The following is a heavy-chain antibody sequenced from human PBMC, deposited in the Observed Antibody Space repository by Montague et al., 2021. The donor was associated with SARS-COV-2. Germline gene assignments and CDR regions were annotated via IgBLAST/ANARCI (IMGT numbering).Heavy chain of an antibody. J-gene: IGHJ5*02. CDR1: GGSISSYY. Sequence: SETLSLTCTVSGGSISSYYWSWIRQPPGKGLEWIGYIYYSGSTXXXPSXXXRVTISVDTSKNQFSLKLSSATAADTAVYYCARVSRITIFGVVGWFDPWGQGTLVTVSS. D-gene: IGHD3-3*01. V-gene: IGHV4-59*01. CDR3: ARVSRITIFGVVGWFDP. CDR2: IYYSGST.